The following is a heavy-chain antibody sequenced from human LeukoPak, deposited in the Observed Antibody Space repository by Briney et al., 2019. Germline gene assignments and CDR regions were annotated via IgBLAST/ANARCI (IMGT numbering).Heavy chain of an antibody. V-gene: IGHV4-59*01. CDR3: ARAYCSGGSCYRAFDY. Sequence: PSETLSLTCTVSGGSISSYYWSWIRQPPGKGLEWIGHIYYSGSTNYNPPLKSRVTISVDTSKNQFSLKLSSVTAADTAVYYCARAYCSGGSCYRAFDYWGQGTLVTVSS. CDR1: GGSISSYY. J-gene: IGHJ4*02. CDR2: IYYSGST. D-gene: IGHD2-15*01.